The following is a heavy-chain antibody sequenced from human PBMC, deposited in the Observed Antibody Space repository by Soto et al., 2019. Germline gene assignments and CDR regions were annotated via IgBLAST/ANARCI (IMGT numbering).Heavy chain of an antibody. CDR3: AKDGLRCFDWFGIHYYYGMDV. Sequence: PGGSLRLSCAASGFTFSSYGMHWVRQAPGKGLEWVAVISYDGSNKYYADSVKGRFTISRDNSKNTLYLQMNSLRAEDTAVYYCAKDGLRCFDWFGIHYYYGMDVWGQGTTVTVSS. J-gene: IGHJ6*02. V-gene: IGHV3-30*18. CDR2: ISYDGSNK. D-gene: IGHD3-9*01. CDR1: GFTFSSYG.